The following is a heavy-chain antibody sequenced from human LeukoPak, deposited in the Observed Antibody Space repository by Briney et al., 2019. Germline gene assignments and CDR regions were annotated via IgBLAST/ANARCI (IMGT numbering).Heavy chain of an antibody. CDR1: GDSVSSNSAA. Sequence: SQTLSLTCAISGDSVSSNSAAWNWIRQSLSRGLEWLGRTYYRSKWYNDYAVSVKSRITINPDTSKNQFSPQLNSVTPEDTAVYYCARDHCTNGVCVVGAFDIWGQGTMVTVSS. J-gene: IGHJ3*02. V-gene: IGHV6-1*01. CDR3: ARDHCTNGVCVVGAFDI. D-gene: IGHD2-8*01. CDR2: TYYRSKWYN.